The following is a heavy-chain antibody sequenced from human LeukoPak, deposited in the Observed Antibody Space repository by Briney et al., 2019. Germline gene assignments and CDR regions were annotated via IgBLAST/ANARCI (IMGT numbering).Heavy chain of an antibody. V-gene: IGHV3-30*18. J-gene: IGHJ4*02. CDR3: AKASYCSSTSCRYTRGLDY. Sequence: GGSLRLSCAASGFTFSSYGMHWVRQAPGKGLEWGAVISYDGSNKYYADSVKGRFTISRDNSKNTLYLQMNSLRAEDTAVYYCAKASYCSSTSCRYTRGLDYWGQGTLVTVSS. D-gene: IGHD2-2*01. CDR1: GFTFSSYG. CDR2: ISYDGSNK.